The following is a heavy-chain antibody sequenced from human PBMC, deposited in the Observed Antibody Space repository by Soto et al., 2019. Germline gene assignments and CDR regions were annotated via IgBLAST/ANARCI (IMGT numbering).Heavy chain of an antibody. J-gene: IGHJ5*02. CDR2: IYHSGST. CDR3: ARPIPAALHPYDSSGYYYWFDP. D-gene: IGHD3-22*01. CDR1: GGSISSGGYS. Sequence: SETLSLTCAVSGGSISSGGYSWSWIRQPPGKGLEWIGYIYHSGSTNYNPSLKSRVTISVDTSKNQFSLKLSSVTAADTAVYYCARPIPAALHPYDSSGYYYWFDPWGQGTLVTVSS. V-gene: IGHV4-30-2*01.